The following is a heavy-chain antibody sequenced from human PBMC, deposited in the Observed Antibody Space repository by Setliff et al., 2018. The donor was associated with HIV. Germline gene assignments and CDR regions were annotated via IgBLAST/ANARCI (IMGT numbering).Heavy chain of an antibody. Sequence: LSLTCAVYGGSFSGFYWTWIRQLPGKGLEWIGSIYYSGSTYYNPSLKSRVTISLGTSRWQFSLTLNSVSAADTAVYFCAREAMYYYDTSGHPQGFDYWGQGTLVTVSS. D-gene: IGHD3-22*01. CDR2: IYYSGST. V-gene: IGHV4-34*09. CDR1: GGSFSGFY. CDR3: AREAMYYYDTSGHPQGFDY. J-gene: IGHJ4*02.